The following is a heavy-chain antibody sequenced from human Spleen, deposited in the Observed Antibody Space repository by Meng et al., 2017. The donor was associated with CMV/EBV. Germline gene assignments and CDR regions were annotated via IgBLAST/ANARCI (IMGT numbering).Heavy chain of an antibody. CDR3: ARGVSTELEMDY. J-gene: IGHJ4*02. CDR2: IYYSGST. V-gene: IGHV4-59*12. Sequence: SETLSLTCTVSGGSISSYYWGWIRQPPGKGLEWIGYIYYSGSTNYNPSLKSRVTISVDTSKNQFSLKLSSVTAADTAVYYCARGVSTELEMDYWGQGTLVTVSS. D-gene: IGHD1-1*01. CDR1: GGSISSYY.